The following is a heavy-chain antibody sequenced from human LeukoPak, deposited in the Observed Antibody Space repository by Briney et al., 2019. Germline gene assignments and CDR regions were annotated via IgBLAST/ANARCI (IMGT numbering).Heavy chain of an antibody. Sequence: SGGSLKLSCAASGITFEGSPIHWVRQASGKGLEWVGRIRSKANDYATGYGASVKGRFIISRDDSKNMSYLEMNSLTTEDTAVYFCQAYYYYYMDVWGKGTTVTVSS. CDR2: IRSKANDYAT. CDR1: GITFEGSP. CDR3: QAYYYYYMDV. J-gene: IGHJ6*03. V-gene: IGHV3-73*01.